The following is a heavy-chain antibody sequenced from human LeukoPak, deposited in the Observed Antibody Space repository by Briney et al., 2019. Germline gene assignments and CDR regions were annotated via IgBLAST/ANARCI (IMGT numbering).Heavy chain of an antibody. V-gene: IGHV4-31*03. J-gene: IGHJ5*02. D-gene: IGHD4-23*01. CDR1: GGSISSGGYY. Sequence: PSQTLSLTCTVSGGSISSGGYYWSWLRQHPGKGLEWIGYIYYSGSTYYNPSLKSRVTISVDTSKNQFSLKLSSVTAADTAVYYCARYTYGGNSNWFDPWGQGTLVTVSS. CDR2: IYYSGST. CDR3: ARYTYGGNSNWFDP.